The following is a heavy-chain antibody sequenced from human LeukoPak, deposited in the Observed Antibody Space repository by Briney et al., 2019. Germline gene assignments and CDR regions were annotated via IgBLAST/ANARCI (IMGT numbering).Heavy chain of an antibody. CDR1: GGTFSSYA. CDR2: IIPIFGTA. D-gene: IGHD2-15*01. Sequence: VATVKVSCKASGGTFSSYAISWVRQAPGQGLEWMGGIIPIFGTANYAQKFQGRVTITADESTSTAYMELSSLRSEDTAVYYCAGYCSGGSCYRRPGSDYWGQGTLVTVSS. V-gene: IGHV1-69*13. J-gene: IGHJ4*02. CDR3: AGYCSGGSCYRRPGSDY.